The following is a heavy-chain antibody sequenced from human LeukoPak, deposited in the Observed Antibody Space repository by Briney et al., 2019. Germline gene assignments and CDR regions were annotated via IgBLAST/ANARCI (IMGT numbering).Heavy chain of an antibody. Sequence: PGGSLRVSCEASGFIFSRYEMNWVRQAPGKGLEWVSYISTSGSSRFYADSVKGRFTISRDHAKNSLFLQMNSLRAEDTAIYYCARGWLFDPGGQGTLVTVSS. D-gene: IGHD5-12*01. CDR3: ARGWLFDP. V-gene: IGHV3-48*03. CDR1: GFIFSRYE. J-gene: IGHJ5*02. CDR2: ISTSGSSR.